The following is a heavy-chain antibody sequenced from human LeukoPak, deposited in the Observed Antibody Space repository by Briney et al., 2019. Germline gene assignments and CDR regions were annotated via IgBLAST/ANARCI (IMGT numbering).Heavy chain of an antibody. CDR1: GFTFSRYE. D-gene: IGHD6-19*01. Sequence: GGSLRLSCAASGFTFSRYEMNWVRQAPGKGLEWVSYISSSGSTIYYADSVKGRFTISRDNAKNSLYLQMNSLRAEDTAVYYCARDQRDSSGWYGWFDPWGQGTLVTVSS. CDR2: ISSSGSTI. V-gene: IGHV3-48*03. CDR3: ARDQRDSSGWYGWFDP. J-gene: IGHJ5*02.